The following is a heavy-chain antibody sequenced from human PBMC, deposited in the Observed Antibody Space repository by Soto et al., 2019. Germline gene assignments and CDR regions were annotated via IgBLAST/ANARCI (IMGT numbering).Heavy chain of an antibody. J-gene: IGHJ6*02. D-gene: IGHD2-21*02. CDR3: ARDGSGTAITYYYGMDV. CDR2: IWYDGSNK. Sequence: SGGSLRLSCAASGFTFSSYGMHWVRQAPGKGLEWVAVIWYDGSNKYYADSVKGRFTISRDNSKNTLYLQMNSLRAEDTAVYYCARDGSGTAITYYYGMDVWGQGTTVTVSS. CDR1: GFTFSSYG. V-gene: IGHV3-33*01.